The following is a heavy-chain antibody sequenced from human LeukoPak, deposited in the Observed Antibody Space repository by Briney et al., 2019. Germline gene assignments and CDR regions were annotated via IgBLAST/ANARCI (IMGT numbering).Heavy chain of an antibody. J-gene: IGHJ5*02. CDR2: INHSGST. CDR3: ARGGVLRFLEWFPNWFDP. V-gene: IGHV4-34*01. CDR1: GSYINNYY. Sequence: SETLSLTCSVSGSYINNYYWGWIRQAPGKGPEWIGEINHSGSTNYNPSLKSRVTISVDTSKNQFSLKLSSVTAADTAVYYCARGGVLRFLEWFPNWFDPWGQGTLVTVSS. D-gene: IGHD3-3*01.